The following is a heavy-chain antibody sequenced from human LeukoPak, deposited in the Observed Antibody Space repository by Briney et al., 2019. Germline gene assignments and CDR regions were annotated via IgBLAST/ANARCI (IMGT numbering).Heavy chain of an antibody. J-gene: IGHJ4*02. CDR2: IYYSGST. CDR1: GGSISSSSYY. D-gene: IGHD1-20*01. CDR3: ARINWNDVFDY. Sequence: KPSETLSLTXIVSGGSISSSSYYWGWIRQPPGKGLEWIGSIYYSGSTYYNPSLKSRVTISVDTSKNQFSLKLSSVTAADTAVYYCARINWNDVFDYWGQGTLVTVSS. V-gene: IGHV4-39*01.